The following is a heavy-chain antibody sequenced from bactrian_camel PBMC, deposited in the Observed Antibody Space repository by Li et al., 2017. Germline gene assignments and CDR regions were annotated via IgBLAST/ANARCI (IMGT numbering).Heavy chain of an antibody. V-gene: IGHV3S54*01. J-gene: IGHJ4*01. D-gene: IGHD3*01. CDR1: ANTYSYNL. CDR3: AARRSPPVGSCYEGRSTDFFD. CDR2: LYTTGGHT. Sequence: HVQLVESGGGSVQAGGSLRLSCSVSANTYSYNLVGWFRQAPGKEREGVAALYTTGGHTYYADSVQGRFTISRDNAANTIYLQMNGLKPEDAAMYYCAARRSPPVGSCYEGRSTDFFDWGQGTQVTVSS.